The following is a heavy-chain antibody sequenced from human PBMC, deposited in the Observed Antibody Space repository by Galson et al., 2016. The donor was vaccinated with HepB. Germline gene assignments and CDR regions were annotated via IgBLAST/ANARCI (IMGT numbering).Heavy chain of an antibody. V-gene: IGHV3-23*01. Sequence: SLRLSCAASGFTFSIQAMSWVRQAPGKGLEWVSLIGGTSGRTYYADSVKGRFTISRDNSKNTLYLQMNSLRAEDTAVYYCAKRGVWDVHYFDCWGQGTLVTVSS. CDR1: GFTFSIQA. D-gene: IGHD3-16*01. J-gene: IGHJ4*02. CDR2: IGGTSGRT. CDR3: AKRGVWDVHYFDC.